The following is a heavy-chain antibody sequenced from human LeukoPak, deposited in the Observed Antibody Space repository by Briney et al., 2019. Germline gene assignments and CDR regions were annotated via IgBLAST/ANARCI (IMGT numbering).Heavy chain of an antibody. J-gene: IGHJ4*02. CDR1: GGSISSYY. D-gene: IGHD3-10*01. CDR3: ARNTITMIRGVVDY. Sequence: SETLSLTCTVSGGSISSYYWSWIRQPPGKGLEWIGYIYYSGSAYSNPSLNSRVTISVDTSKNQFSLRLNSVTAADTAVYYCARNTITMIRGVVDYWGQGTLVTVSS. CDR2: IYYSGSA. V-gene: IGHV4-59*12.